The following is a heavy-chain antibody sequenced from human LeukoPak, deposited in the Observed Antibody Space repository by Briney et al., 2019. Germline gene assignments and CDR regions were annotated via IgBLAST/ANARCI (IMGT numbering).Heavy chain of an antibody. CDR1: GYTLTELS. CDR2: FDPEDGET. CDR3: ATDRDCSGGSCYSGWFDP. V-gene: IGHV1-24*01. D-gene: IGHD2-15*01. J-gene: IGHJ5*02. Sequence: ASVKVSCKVSGYTLTELSMHWVRQAPGKGLEWMGGFDPEDGETIYAQKFKGRVTMTEDTSTDTAYMELSSLRSEDTAVYYCATDRDCSGGSCYSGWFDPWGQGTLVTVSS.